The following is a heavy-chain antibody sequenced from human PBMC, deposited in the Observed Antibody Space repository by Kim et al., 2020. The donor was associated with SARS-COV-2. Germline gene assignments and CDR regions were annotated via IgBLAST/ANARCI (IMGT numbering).Heavy chain of an antibody. J-gene: IGHJ4*02. CDR3: AKGLGYSGYDFRGFDY. Sequence: VKGRFTISRDNSKNTLYLQMNSLRAEDTAVYYCAKGLGYSGYDFRGFDYWGQGTLVTVSS. D-gene: IGHD5-12*01. V-gene: IGHV3-30*02.